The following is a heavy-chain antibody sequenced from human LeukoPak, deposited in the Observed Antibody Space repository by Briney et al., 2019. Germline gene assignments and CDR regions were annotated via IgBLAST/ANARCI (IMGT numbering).Heavy chain of an antibody. J-gene: IGHJ4*02. Sequence: KTGGSLRLSCAGSGFIFSTYAMSWVRQAPGKGLEWVSVISGSGGSTYYADSVKGRFTISRDNSKNMLYLQMNSLRAEDTALYYCTNGGIGYYSLIDSWGQGTLVTVSS. CDR3: TNGGIGYYSLIDS. D-gene: IGHD3-22*01. V-gene: IGHV3-23*01. CDR1: GFIFSTYA. CDR2: ISGSGGST.